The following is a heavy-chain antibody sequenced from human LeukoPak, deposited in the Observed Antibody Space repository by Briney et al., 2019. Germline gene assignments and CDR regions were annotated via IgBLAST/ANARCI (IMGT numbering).Heavy chain of an antibody. CDR2: INTNTGNP. CDR3: ARLGYCSGGSCYSTSGGSY. Sequence: GASVKVSCKASGYTFTSYAMNWVRQAPGQGLEWMGWINTNTGNPTYAQGFTGRFVFSLDTSVSTAYLQISSLKAEDTAVYYCARLGYCSGGSCYSTSGGSYWGQGTLVTVSS. V-gene: IGHV7-4-1*02. D-gene: IGHD2-15*01. CDR1: GYTFTSYA. J-gene: IGHJ4*02.